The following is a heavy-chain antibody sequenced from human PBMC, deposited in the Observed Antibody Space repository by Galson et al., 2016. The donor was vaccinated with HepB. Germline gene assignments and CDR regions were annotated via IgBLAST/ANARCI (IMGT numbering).Heavy chain of an antibody. CDR1: GFTFSCYW. Sequence: SLRLSCAASGFTFSCYWMNWVRQAPGKGLEWVASIKEDGSKSFYADSVKGRFTISRDNVENSLSLQMNSLRAEDTAVYYCARYGDEAGWNFHQWGQGTLVTVSS. V-gene: IGHV3-7*03. J-gene: IGHJ1*01. D-gene: IGHD6-19*01. CDR3: ARYGDEAGWNFHQ. CDR2: IKEDGSKS.